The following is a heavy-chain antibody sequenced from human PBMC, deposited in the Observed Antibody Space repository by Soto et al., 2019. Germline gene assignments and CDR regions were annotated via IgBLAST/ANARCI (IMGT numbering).Heavy chain of an antibody. CDR3: AKDQWAPPRLHRAIDI. CDR2: IWYDGNNK. Sequence: GGSLRLSCVASGFLFSGYAMHWVRQAPGKGLEWVAVIWYDGNNKYHADSVRGRFTISRDNYKNTVYLQMNSLRVEDTAVYHCAKDQWAPPRLHRAIDISGQGTMVTVSS. V-gene: IGHV3-33*06. D-gene: IGHD1-26*01. CDR1: GFLFSGYA. J-gene: IGHJ3*02.